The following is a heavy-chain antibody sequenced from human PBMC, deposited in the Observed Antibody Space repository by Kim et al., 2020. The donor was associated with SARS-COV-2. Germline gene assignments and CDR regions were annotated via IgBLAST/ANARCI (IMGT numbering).Heavy chain of an antibody. Sequence: ADSVKGSFNVSRDNAKNTRYLQMDNLRVEDTALYYCAKEHESSGWPTFDYWGQGTQVTVSS. D-gene: IGHD3-22*01. V-gene: IGHV3-23*01. CDR3: AKEHESSGWPTFDY. J-gene: IGHJ4*02.